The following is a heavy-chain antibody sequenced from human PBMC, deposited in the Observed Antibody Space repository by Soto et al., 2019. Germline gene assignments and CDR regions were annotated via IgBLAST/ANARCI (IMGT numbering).Heavy chain of an antibody. D-gene: IGHD2-8*01. J-gene: IGHJ4*02. Sequence: GGSLRLSCAASGFPFSTFGMHWVRQAPGKGLEWVAVISYDGTNKYYADSVKGRFTISRDNPKNTLYLQMNSLRPEDTAVYYCAKDRYCTNGVCYPYYFDYWGQGTLVTVSS. CDR3: AKDRYCTNGVCYPYYFDY. V-gene: IGHV3-30*18. CDR1: GFPFSTFG. CDR2: ISYDGTNK.